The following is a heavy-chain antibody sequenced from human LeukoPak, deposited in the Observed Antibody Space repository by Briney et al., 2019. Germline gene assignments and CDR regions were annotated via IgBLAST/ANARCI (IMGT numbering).Heavy chain of an antibody. J-gene: IGHJ4*02. V-gene: IGHV4-59*01. CDR3: ARDPGGSGNY. CDR2: IYYSGST. D-gene: IGHD3-10*01. CDR1: GSSISDNYY. Sequence: PSETLSLTCTIFGSSISDNYYWGWIRRPPGKGLEWIGYIYYSGSTNYNPSLKSRVTISVDTSKNQFSLKLSSVTAADTAVYYCARDPGGSGNYWGQGTLVTVSS.